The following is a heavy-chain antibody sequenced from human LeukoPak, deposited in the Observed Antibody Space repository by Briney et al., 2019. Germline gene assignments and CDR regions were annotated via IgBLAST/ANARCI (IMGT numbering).Heavy chain of an antibody. CDR1: GLTVTSNY. Sequence: GGSLRLSCAASGLTVTSNYMSWVRQAPGKGLEWVSLIYSGGSTYYADSVKGRFTVSRDNSKNTVYLQMNSLRAEDTAVYYCAKDKWYCGGDCYIWAPDAFDIWGQGTMVTVSS. CDR2: IYSGGST. D-gene: IGHD2-21*02. CDR3: AKDKWYCGGDCYIWAPDAFDI. J-gene: IGHJ3*02. V-gene: IGHV3-53*01.